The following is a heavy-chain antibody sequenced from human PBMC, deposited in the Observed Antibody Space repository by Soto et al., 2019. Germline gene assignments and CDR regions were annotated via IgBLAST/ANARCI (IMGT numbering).Heavy chain of an antibody. CDR3: ARRTIVATYFDY. V-gene: IGHV4-39*01. Sequence: QLLESGPGLVKPSETLSLTCTVSGGSISSSSYYWGWIRQPPGKGLEWIGSIYYSGSTYYNPSLKSRVTISVDTSKNQFSLKLSSVTAADTAVYYCARRTIVATYFDYWGQGTLVTVSS. CDR1: GGSISSSSYY. D-gene: IGHD5-12*01. CDR2: IYYSGST. J-gene: IGHJ4*02.